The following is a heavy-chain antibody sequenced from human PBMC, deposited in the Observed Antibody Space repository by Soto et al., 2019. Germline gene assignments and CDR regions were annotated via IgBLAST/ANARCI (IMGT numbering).Heavy chain of an antibody. CDR2: IYHSGST. Sequence: SETLSLTCAVSGGSISSGGYSWSWIRQPPGKGLEWIGYIYHSGSTYYNPSLKSRVTISVDRSKNQFSLKLSSVTAADTAVYYCARDRRGGAGYFDLWGRGTLVNVSS. CDR1: GGSISSGGYS. V-gene: IGHV4-30-2*01. CDR3: ARDRRGGAGYFDL. D-gene: IGHD3-16*01. J-gene: IGHJ2*01.